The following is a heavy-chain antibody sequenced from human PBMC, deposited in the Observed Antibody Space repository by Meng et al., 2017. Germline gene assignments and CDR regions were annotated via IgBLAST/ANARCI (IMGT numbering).Heavy chain of an antibody. CDR3: ARRRGSSGWNAFDI. CDR2: ISSSSSYI. Sequence: GESLKISCAASGFTFSSYSMNWVRQAPGKGLEWVSSISSSSSYIYYADSVKGRFTISRDDAKNSLYLQMNSLRAEDTAVYYCARRRGSSGWNAFDIWGQGTMVTVSS. CDR1: GFTFSSYS. J-gene: IGHJ3*02. V-gene: IGHV3-21*01. D-gene: IGHD6-19*01.